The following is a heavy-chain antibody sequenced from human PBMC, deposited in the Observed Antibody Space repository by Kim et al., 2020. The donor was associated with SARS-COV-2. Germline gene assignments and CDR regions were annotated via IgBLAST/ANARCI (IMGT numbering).Heavy chain of an antibody. CDR2: IRSKAYGGTT. V-gene: IGHV3-49*04. CDR3: TRGGTYDILTGYSLYYYYGMDV. CDR1: GFTFGDYA. J-gene: IGHJ6*02. D-gene: IGHD3-9*01. Sequence: GGSLRLSCTASGFTFGDYAMSWVRQAPGKGLEWVGFIRSKAYGGTTEYAASVKGRFTISRDDSKSIAYLQMNSLKTEDTAVYYCTRGGTYDILTGYSLYYYYGMDVWGQGTTVTVSS.